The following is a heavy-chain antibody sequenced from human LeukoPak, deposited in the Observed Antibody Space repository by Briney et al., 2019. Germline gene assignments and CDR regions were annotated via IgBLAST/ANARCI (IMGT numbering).Heavy chain of an antibody. CDR1: GFTFDDYA. Sequence: GGSLRLSCAASGFTFDDYAMHWVRQAPGKGLEWVSLISGGGGSTYYADSVKGRFTISRDNCKNSLYLQMNSLRTEDTAVYYCEKVGPPDYDSSGYTTGSDYWGQGTLVTVSS. V-gene: IGHV3-43*02. D-gene: IGHD3-22*01. CDR2: ISGGGGST. J-gene: IGHJ4*02. CDR3: EKVGPPDYDSSGYTTGSDY.